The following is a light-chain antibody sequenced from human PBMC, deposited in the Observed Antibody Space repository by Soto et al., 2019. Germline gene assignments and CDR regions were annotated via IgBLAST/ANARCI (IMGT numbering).Light chain of an antibody. J-gene: IGKJ5*01. CDR2: GAS. V-gene: IGKV3D-15*01. CDR1: QTVTNNF. CDR3: QQYNNWLSIT. Sequence: TKSPSTLSQSPASRATLSCRASQTVTNNFLAWYQEKPGRGPRLLIYGASTRATGIPDRFSGSGSGTDYTLTISSLQYEDFAVYYCQQYNNWLSITFGQGTRLEIK.